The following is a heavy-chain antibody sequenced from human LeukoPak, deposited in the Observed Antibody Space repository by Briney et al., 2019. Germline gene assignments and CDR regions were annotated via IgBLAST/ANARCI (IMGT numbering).Heavy chain of an antibody. Sequence: SQTLSLTSTVSRRSRGDYYWSWIRHPPGKGLEWIGFIYYRGGTNYNTSLERRDTISGVTSKSETSLKLTSVTAADTAVYYCARGRLIVTPAIYYFEAWGQGTLVTVSS. D-gene: IGHD2-21*02. J-gene: IGHJ4*02. CDR2: IYYRGGT. CDR1: RRSRGDYY. V-gene: IGHV4-59*08. CDR3: ARGRLIVTPAIYYFEA.